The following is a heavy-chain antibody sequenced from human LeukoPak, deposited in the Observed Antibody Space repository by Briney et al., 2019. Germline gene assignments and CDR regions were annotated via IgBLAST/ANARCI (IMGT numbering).Heavy chain of an antibody. CDR2: IDYSGSP. Sequence: SETLSLTCTVSGDSSYNSIYNWAWIRQPPGRGLEWIGSIDYSGSPYYNPSLKSRATISIDKSENQFSLKLSSVTAADTAVYYCARHSTFFGVVIIKGRVRGPFDYWGQGTLVTVSS. V-gene: IGHV4-39*01. CDR3: ARHSTFFGVVIIKGRVRGPFDY. D-gene: IGHD3-3*01. CDR1: GDSSYNSIYN. J-gene: IGHJ4*02.